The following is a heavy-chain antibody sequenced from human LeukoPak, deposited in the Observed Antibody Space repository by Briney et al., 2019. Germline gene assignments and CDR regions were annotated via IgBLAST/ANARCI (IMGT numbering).Heavy chain of an antibody. CDR3: ARARSLWFGDHTNYYFDY. D-gene: IGHD3-10*01. Sequence: ASVKVSCKASGCTFTGYYMHWVRQAPGQGLEWMGRINPNSGGTNYAQKFQGRVTMTRDTSISTAYMELSRLRSDDTAVYYCARARSLWFGDHTNYYFDYWGQGTLVTVSS. CDR2: INPNSGGT. V-gene: IGHV1-2*06. CDR1: GCTFTGYY. J-gene: IGHJ4*02.